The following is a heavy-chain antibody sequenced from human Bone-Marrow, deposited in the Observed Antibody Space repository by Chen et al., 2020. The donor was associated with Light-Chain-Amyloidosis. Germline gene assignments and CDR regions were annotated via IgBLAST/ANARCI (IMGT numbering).Heavy chain of an antibody. J-gene: IGHJ5*02. Sequence: QLQLQESGPGLVKPSETLSRPCTVSDGSINSGDYSWGWLRQSPGKGLEWVGSIYYSGAAFYNPSLRSRVTISLDTSKNLLSLRLTYVTAADTAVYYCSIRIAVPGANEETWGQGTLVTVSS. CDR3: SIRIAVPGANEET. D-gene: IGHD6-19*01. CDR1: DGSINSGDYS. CDR2: IYYSGAA. V-gene: IGHV4-39*02.